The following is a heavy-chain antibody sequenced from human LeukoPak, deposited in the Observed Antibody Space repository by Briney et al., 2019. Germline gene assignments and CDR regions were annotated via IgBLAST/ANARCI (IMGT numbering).Heavy chain of an antibody. CDR2: IKQDGSNK. D-gene: IGHD6-13*01. Sequence: GGSLRLSCAASGFTFSSYWMSWVRQAPGKGLEWVANIKQDGSNKYYADSVKGRFTISRDNSKNTLYLQMNSLRAEDTAVYYCAKSFPAAGTFGDYWGQGTLVTVSS. CDR3: AKSFPAAGTFGDY. CDR1: GFTFSSYW. J-gene: IGHJ4*02. V-gene: IGHV3-7*01.